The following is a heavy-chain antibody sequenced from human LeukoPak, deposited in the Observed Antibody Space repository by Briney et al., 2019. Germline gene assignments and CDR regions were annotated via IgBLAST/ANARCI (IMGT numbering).Heavy chain of an antibody. CDR2: IYYSGST. J-gene: IGHJ3*02. V-gene: IGHV4-59*01. CDR3: ARVRVYPAAFDI. CDR1: GDSIRSYY. Sequence: PSETLSLTCTVSGDSIRSYYWSWIRQPPGKGLEWIGYIYYSGSTNYNPSLKSRVTISVDTSKNQFSLKLSSVTAADTAVYYCARVRVYPAAFDIWGQGTMATVSS. D-gene: IGHD6-13*01.